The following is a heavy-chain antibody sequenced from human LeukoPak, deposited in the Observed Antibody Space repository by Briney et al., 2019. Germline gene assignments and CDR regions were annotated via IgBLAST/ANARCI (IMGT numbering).Heavy chain of an antibody. CDR3: ARTDDSGYDYDCFDY. J-gene: IGHJ4*02. D-gene: IGHD5-12*01. CDR1: GYTFTSYA. CDR2: INAGNGNT. Sequence: ASVKVSCKASGYTFTSYAMHWVRQAPGQRLEWMGWINAGNGNTKYSQKFQGRVTITRDTSASTAYMELSSLRSEDTAVYYCARTDDSGYDYDCFDYWGQGTLVTVSS. V-gene: IGHV1-3*01.